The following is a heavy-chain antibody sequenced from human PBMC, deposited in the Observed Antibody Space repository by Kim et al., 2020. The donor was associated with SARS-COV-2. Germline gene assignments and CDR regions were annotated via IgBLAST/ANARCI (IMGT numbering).Heavy chain of an antibody. V-gene: IGHV3-23*01. D-gene: IGHD2-21*01. Sequence: GGSLRLSCVASGFTFDTYAMSWVRQAPGKGLEWVSVISGGAANKFYADSVRGRFTISRDNSNNMLYLQMNSLRDEDTALYYCAKMVIMDGYNYFYYYAMDVWGQGTTVTVS. CDR1: GFTFDTYA. J-gene: IGHJ6*02. CDR2: ISGGAANK. CDR3: AKMVIMDGYNYFYYYAMDV.